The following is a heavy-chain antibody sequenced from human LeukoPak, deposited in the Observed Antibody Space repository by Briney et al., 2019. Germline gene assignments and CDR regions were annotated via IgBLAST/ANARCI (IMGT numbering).Heavy chain of an antibody. CDR3: ARDLSEKYSIDY. D-gene: IGHD2-15*01. V-gene: IGHV3-33*01. J-gene: IGHJ4*02. Sequence: GGSLRLSCAASGFTFSSYGMHWVRQAPGKGLEWVAVIWYDGSNKYYADSVKGRLTISRDNSKNTLSLQMNSLRAEDTAIYYCARDLSEKYSIDYWGQGTLVTVSS. CDR2: IWYDGSNK. CDR1: GFTFSSYG.